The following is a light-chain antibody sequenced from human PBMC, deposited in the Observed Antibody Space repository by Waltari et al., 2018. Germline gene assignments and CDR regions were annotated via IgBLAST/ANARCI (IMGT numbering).Light chain of an antibody. J-gene: IGLJ3*02. V-gene: IGLV4-69*01. CDR3: QTGGHGTWV. Sequence: QLVLTQSPSASASLGASVKLTCTLSSGHSSHVIAWLQQQPAKGPRYLMKVNSDGSHSQGDKITDRFSGSSSGADHYLTISSLQSEDEADYYCQTGGHGTWVFGGGTKLTGL. CDR2: VNSDGSH. CDR1: SGHSSHV.